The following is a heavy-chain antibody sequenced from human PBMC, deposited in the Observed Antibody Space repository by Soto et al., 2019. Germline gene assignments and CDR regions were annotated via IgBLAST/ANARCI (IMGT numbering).Heavy chain of an antibody. D-gene: IGHD3-3*01. CDR1: GYTFTSYG. J-gene: IGHJ5*02. Sequence: QVQLVQSGAEVKKPGASVKVSCKASGYTFTSYGISWVRQAPGQGLEWMGWIIAYNGNTNYAQKLQGRVTMTTDTSTSTAYMELRSLRSDDTAVYYCARDRDDFWSGYPWFDPWGQGTLVTVSS. CDR3: ARDRDDFWSGYPWFDP. V-gene: IGHV1-18*01. CDR2: IIAYNGNT.